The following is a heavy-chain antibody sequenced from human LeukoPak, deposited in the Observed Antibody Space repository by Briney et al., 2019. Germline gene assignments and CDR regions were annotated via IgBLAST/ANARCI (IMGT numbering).Heavy chain of an antibody. D-gene: IGHD3-9*01. CDR2: IKQDGSEK. V-gene: IGHV3-7*01. Sequence: GGSLRLSCAASGFTFSSYWMSWVRQAPGKGLEWVANIKQDGSEKYYADSVKGRFTISRDNAKNSLHLQMNSLRAEDTAVYYCARDMGIVTGYYVDYWGQGTLVTVSS. CDR3: ARDMGIVTGYYVDY. CDR1: GFTFSSYW. J-gene: IGHJ4*02.